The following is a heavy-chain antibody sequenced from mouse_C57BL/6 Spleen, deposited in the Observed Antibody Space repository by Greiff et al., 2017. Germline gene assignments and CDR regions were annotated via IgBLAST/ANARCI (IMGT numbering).Heavy chain of an antibody. D-gene: IGHD1-1*01. V-gene: IGHV1-19*01. CDR1: GYTFTDYY. CDR2: INPYNGGT. Sequence: EVKLQESGPVLVKPGASVKMSCKASGYTFTDYYMNWVKQSHGKSLEWIGVINPYNGGTSYNQKFKGKATLTVDKSSSTAYMELNSLTSDDSAVYYCAVSTTYYYAMDYWGQGTSVTVSS. CDR3: AVSTTYYYAMDY. J-gene: IGHJ4*01.